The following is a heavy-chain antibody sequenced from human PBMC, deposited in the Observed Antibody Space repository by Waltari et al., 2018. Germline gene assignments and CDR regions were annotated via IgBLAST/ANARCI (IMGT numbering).Heavy chain of an antibody. Sequence: EVQLVESGGGLVQPGGSLRLPCAASGFTFTRYWMRWVRQAPGKGLECVANINQGGSDKNYVDSVKGRFTISRDNAKNSLYLQMNSLRAEDTAVYYCARTGDDYWGQGTLVTVSS. V-gene: IGHV3-7*03. CDR3: ARTGDDY. CDR1: GFTFTRYW. CDR2: INQGGSDK. J-gene: IGHJ4*02. D-gene: IGHD1-1*01.